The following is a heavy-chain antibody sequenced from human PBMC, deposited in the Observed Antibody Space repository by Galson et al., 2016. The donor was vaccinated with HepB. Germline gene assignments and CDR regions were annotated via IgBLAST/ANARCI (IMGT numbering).Heavy chain of an antibody. D-gene: IGHD3-10*01. CDR1: GFTFSTYS. CDR2: ISGSRTTI. V-gene: IGHV3-48*04. J-gene: IGHJ4*02. CDR3: AKGRGGVSIH. Sequence: SLRLSCAASGFTFSTYSMNWVRQAPGKGLEWVSYISGSRTTIYYAGSVKGRFTISRDNAKNSPYLQMNSLRAEDTAVYYCAKGRGGVSIHWGQGTLVTVSS.